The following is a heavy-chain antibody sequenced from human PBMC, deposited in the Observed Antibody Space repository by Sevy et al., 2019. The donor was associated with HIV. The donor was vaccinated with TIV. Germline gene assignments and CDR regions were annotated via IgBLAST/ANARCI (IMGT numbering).Heavy chain of an antibody. CDR1: GYTFTSYG. D-gene: IGHD3-3*01. CDR3: ARDTYDFWSGYYREGYYYYYYGMDV. CDR2: ISAYNGNT. V-gene: IGHV1-18*01. J-gene: IGHJ6*02. Sequence: ASVKVSCKASGYTFTSYGISWVRQAPGQGLEWMGWISAYNGNTNYAQKLQGRVTMTTDTSTSTAYMELRSLRFDDTAVYYCARDTYDFWSGYYREGYYYYYYGMDVWGQGTTVTVSS.